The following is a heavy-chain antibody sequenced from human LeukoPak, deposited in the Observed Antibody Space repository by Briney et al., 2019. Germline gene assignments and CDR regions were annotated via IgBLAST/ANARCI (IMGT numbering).Heavy chain of an antibody. J-gene: IGHJ6*03. CDR1: GYTFTSYG. CDR3: ARDARYCSSTSCYIVGGIYYYYMDV. Sequence: ASVKVSCKASGYTFTSYGISWVRQAPGQGLEWMGWISAYNGNTNYAQKLQGRVTMTTDTSTSTAYMELRSLRSDDTAVYYCARDARYCSSTSCYIVGGIYYYYMDVWGKGTTVTVSS. D-gene: IGHD2-2*02. CDR2: ISAYNGNT. V-gene: IGHV1-18*01.